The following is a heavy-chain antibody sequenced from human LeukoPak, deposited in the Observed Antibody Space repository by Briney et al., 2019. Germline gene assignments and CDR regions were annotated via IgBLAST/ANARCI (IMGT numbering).Heavy chain of an antibody. CDR1: GGTFSSYA. J-gene: IGHJ4*02. D-gene: IGHD6-19*01. CDR3: ANSGAVAGFAIDY. V-gene: IGHV1-69*13. Sequence: SVKVSCKASGGTFSSYAISWVRQAPGQGLEWMGGIIPIFGTANYAQKFQGRVTITADESTSTAYMELSSLRSEDTAVYYCANSGAVAGFAIDYWGQGTLFTVSS. CDR2: IIPIFGTA.